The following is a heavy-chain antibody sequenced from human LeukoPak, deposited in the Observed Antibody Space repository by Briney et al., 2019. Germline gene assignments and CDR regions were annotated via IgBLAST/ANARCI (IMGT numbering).Heavy chain of an antibody. J-gene: IGHJ4*02. CDR1: GYSFTTYW. CDR3: ARQDF. V-gene: IGHV5-10-1*01. Sequence: GESLKISCKVSGYSFTTYWISWVRQMPGKGLEWMGRIDPSDSYTDYAPSFQGHVTISADRSLSTAHLQWYSLKASDTAMYYCARQDFWGQGTLVTVSS. CDR2: IDPSDSYT.